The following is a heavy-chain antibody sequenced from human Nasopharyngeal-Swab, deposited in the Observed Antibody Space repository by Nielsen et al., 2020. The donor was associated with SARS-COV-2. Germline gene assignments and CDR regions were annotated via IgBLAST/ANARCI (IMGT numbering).Heavy chain of an antibody. J-gene: IGHJ6*02. D-gene: IGHD5-24*01. CDR3: ARAGRVGDAYTGLDV. Sequence: SETLSLTCSVSGGSFHGFYWNWIRQAPGKGLEWIGEINHNERTNYNPSLKSRIAMLVDTSNTQVSLKVSSVSAGDTAVYYCARAGRVGDAYTGLDVWGQGTTVTVSS. CDR2: INHNERT. V-gene: IGHV4-34*01. CDR1: GGSFHGFY.